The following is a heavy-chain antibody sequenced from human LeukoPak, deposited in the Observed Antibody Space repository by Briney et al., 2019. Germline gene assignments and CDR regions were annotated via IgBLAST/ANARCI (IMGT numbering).Heavy chain of an antibody. CDR1: GDFIRSYW. Sequence: SETLSLTCDVSGDFIRSYWWGWVRQPAGKGLEWIGRIYATGSTKFNPSLKSRLTMSMDTSTNHLSLKLSLKLTSVTAADPAVYFCARQGYTASYYFLDFWSQGTLVTLSP. CDR3: ARQGYTASYYFLDF. J-gene: IGHJ4*02. V-gene: IGHV4-4*07. D-gene: IGHD1-26*01. CDR2: IYATGST.